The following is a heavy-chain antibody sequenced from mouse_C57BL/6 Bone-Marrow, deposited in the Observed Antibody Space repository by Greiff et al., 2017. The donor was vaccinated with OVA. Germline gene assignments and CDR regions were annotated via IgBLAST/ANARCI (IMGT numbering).Heavy chain of an antibody. Sequence: DVQLQESGGGLVQPGGSLSLSCAASGFTFTDYYMSWVRQPPGKALEWLGFIRNKANGYTTEYSASVKGRFTISRDNSQSILYLQMNALRAEDSATYYCARYPDGYLDYWGQGTTLTVSS. CDR2: IRNKANGYTT. CDR3: ARYPDGYLDY. J-gene: IGHJ2*01. D-gene: IGHD2-3*01. CDR1: GFTFTDYY. V-gene: IGHV7-3*01.